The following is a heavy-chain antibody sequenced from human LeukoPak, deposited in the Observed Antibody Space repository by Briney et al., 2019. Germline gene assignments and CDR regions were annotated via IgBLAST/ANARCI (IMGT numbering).Heavy chain of an antibody. CDR1: GGSISSGSYY. Sequence: SETLSLTCTASGGSISSGSYYWSWIRQPAGKGLEWIGRIYTSGSTNYNPSLKSRVTISVDTSKNQFSLKLSSVTAADTAVYYCARVIDSGSYPAVGDWFDPWGQGTLVTVSS. CDR3: ARVIDSGSYPAVGDWFDP. D-gene: IGHD1-26*01. J-gene: IGHJ5*02. CDR2: IYTSGST. V-gene: IGHV4-61*02.